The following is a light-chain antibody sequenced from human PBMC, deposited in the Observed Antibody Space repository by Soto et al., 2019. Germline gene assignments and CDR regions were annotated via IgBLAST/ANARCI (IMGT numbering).Light chain of an antibody. CDR1: QSVSNN. CDR2: YAS. V-gene: IGKV3-15*01. J-gene: IGKJ5*01. Sequence: EIMMTQSPASLSVSPGESATLSCRASQSVSNNLAWYQHKPGQAPRLLIYYASTRATGIPARFSGSGSGTELTLTISSLQSEDFALYYCQQYNDWPPITFGQGTRLEIK. CDR3: QQYNDWPPIT.